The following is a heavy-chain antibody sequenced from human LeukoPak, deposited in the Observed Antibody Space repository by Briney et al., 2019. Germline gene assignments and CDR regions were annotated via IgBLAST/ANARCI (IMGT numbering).Heavy chain of an antibody. CDR2: IKSKTDGGTT. CDR1: GFTFSNAW. V-gene: IGHV3-15*01. D-gene: IGHD5-24*01. CDR3: TTALRPEMATFGFDY. Sequence: GGSLRLSCAASGFTFSNAWMSWVRQAPGKGLEWVGRIKSKTDGGTTDYAAPVKGRFTISRDDSKNTLYLQMNSLKTEDTAVYYCTTALRPEMATFGFDYWGQGTLVTVSS. J-gene: IGHJ4*02.